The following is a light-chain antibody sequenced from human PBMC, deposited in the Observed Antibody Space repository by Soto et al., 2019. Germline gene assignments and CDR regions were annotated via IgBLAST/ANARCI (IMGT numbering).Light chain of an antibody. V-gene: IGKV1-5*03. CDR2: KAS. Sequence: IQMTQSPSTLSASVGDRVIITCRASQSVSSWLAWYQQKPGKAPNLLIYKASTLKSGVPSRFSGSGSGTEFTLTISSLQPDDFATYYCQQYDNDSWTFGHGTKVEIK. J-gene: IGKJ1*01. CDR1: QSVSSW. CDR3: QQYDNDSWT.